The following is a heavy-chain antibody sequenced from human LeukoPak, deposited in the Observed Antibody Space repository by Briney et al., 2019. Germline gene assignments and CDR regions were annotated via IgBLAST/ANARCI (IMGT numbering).Heavy chain of an antibody. CDR3: AREMATAHYGMDV. CDR1: GFTFSSYA. J-gene: IGHJ6*02. D-gene: IGHD5-24*01. V-gene: IGHV3-30-3*01. Sequence: GRSLRLSCAASGFTFSSYAMHWVRQAPGKGLEWVAVISYDGSNKYYADSVKGRFTISRDNSKNTLYLQMNSLRAEDTAVYYCAREMATAHYGMDVWGRGTTVTVSS. CDR2: ISYDGSNK.